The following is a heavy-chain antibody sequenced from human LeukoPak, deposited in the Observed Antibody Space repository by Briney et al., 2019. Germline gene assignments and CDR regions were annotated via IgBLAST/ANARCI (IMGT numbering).Heavy chain of an antibody. CDR3: ATGRDRSKIET. CDR2: ISQSEGT. D-gene: IGHD2-21*01. Sequence: SETLSLTCAVYGGLFSGYYCNWVRQSPGRGLEWIGEISQSEGTNYNLSLKSRVSISPDTSNGQISLKLRSVTAADTAIYCCATGRDRSKIETWGQGTLVTVSS. CDR1: GGLFSGYY. V-gene: IGHV4-34*01. J-gene: IGHJ4*02.